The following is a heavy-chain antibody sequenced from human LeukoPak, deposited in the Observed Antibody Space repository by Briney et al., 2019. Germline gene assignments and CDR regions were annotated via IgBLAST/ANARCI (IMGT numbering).Heavy chain of an antibody. D-gene: IGHD2-2*01. V-gene: IGHV1-69*05. Sequence: SVKVSCKASGGTFSSYAISWVRQAPGQGLEWMGGIIPIFGTANYAQKFQGRVTITTDESTSTAYMELSSLRSEDTAVYYCADAIVVVPAEGYFDYWGQGTLVTVSS. CDR1: GGTFSSYA. CDR3: ADAIVVVPAEGYFDY. CDR2: IIPIFGTA. J-gene: IGHJ4*02.